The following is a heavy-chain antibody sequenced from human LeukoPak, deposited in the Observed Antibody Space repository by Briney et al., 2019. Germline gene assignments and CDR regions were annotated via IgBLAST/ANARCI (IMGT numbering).Heavy chain of an antibody. CDR1: GFSLTVSGVG. D-gene: IGHD3-22*01. Sequence: ESGPTLVNPTQTLTLTCSFSGFSLTVSGVGVGWIRQPPGKALEWLAVIYWDDDTRYSPSLKNRLTITKDTSKNQVVLTMTNMDPVGKGTVYWPQSGRDSSVRSCSPGSYFDYWGQGTLVTVPS. CDR3: PQSGRDSSVRSCSPGSYFDY. CDR2: IYWDDDT. J-gene: IGHJ4*02. V-gene: IGHV2-5*02.